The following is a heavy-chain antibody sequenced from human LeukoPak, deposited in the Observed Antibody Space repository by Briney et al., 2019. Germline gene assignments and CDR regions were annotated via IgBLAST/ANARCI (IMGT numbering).Heavy chain of an antibody. CDR3: ATLRSGYYYDYFDY. Sequence: HGESLKISCKGSGYSFTNYWIGWVRQMPGKGLEWMGIIYPGDSDTKYSPSFQGQVTISADKSISTAYLQWSSLKASDTAMYYCATLRSGYYYDYFDYWGQGTLVTVSS. V-gene: IGHV5-51*01. CDR1: GYSFTNYW. CDR2: IYPGDSDT. J-gene: IGHJ4*02. D-gene: IGHD3-22*01.